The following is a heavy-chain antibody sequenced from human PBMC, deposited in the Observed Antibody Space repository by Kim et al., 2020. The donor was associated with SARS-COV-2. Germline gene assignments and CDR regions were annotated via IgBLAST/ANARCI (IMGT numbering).Heavy chain of an antibody. V-gene: IGHV1-69*13. D-gene: IGHD3-16*01. J-gene: IGHJ4*02. CDR1: GGTFSSYA. CDR2: IIPIFGTA. Sequence: SVKVSCKASGGTFSSYAISWVRQAPGQGLEWMGGIIPIFGTANYAQKFQGRVTITADESTSPAYMELSSLRSEDTAVYYCARATAVPRGGAFDYWGQGTLVTVSS. CDR3: ARATAVPRGGAFDY.